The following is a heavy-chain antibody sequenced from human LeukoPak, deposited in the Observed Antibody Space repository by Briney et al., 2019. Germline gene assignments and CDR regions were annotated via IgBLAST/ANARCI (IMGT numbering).Heavy chain of an antibody. D-gene: IGHD4-11*01. CDR2: ISSSSSYI. CDR3: ARGYSSYGYAFDI. J-gene: IGHJ3*02. CDR1: GFKFSSYS. Sequence: GGSLRLSCAASGFKFSSYSMNWVRQAPGKGLEWVSSISSSSSYIYYVDSVKGRFTISRDNAKNSLYLQMNSLRAEDTAVYYCARGYSSYGYAFDIWGQGTMVTVSS. V-gene: IGHV3-21*01.